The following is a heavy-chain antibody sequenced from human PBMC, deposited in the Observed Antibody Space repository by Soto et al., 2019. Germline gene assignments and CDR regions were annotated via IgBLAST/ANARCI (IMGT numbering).Heavy chain of an antibody. D-gene: IGHD3-22*01. Sequence: EVQLVESGGGLVKPGGSLRLSCAASGFTFSSYSMNWVRQAPGKGLEWVSSISSSSSYIYYADSVKGRFTISRDNAKNSLYLQMNSLRAEDTAVYYCARDYYYDSSGPNLDAFDIWGQGTMVTVSS. CDR3: ARDYYYDSSGPNLDAFDI. V-gene: IGHV3-21*01. J-gene: IGHJ3*02. CDR1: GFTFSSYS. CDR2: ISSSSSYI.